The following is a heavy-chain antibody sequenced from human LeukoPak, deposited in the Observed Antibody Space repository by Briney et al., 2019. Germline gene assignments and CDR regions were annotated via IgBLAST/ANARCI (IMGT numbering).Heavy chain of an antibody. J-gene: IGHJ4*02. D-gene: IGHD6-19*01. V-gene: IGHV3-30*02. CDR3: ARTIAVADTFDY. Sequence: PGGSLRLSCAASGFSFSSYGMHWVRQAPDKGLEWVAFIRYDGSNKYYADSVKGRFTISRDNSKNTLYLQMNSLRPEDTAVYYCARTIAVADTFDYWGQGTLVTVSS. CDR2: IRYDGSNK. CDR1: GFSFSSYG.